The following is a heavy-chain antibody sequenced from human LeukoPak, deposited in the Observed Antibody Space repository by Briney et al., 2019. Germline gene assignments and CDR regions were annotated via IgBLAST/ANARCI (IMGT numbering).Heavy chain of an antibody. CDR2: ISSSGETT. Sequence: GGSLRLSCAASAFTFSSYAMSWVRQAPGKGLEWVSVISSSGETTYYADSVKGRFTISRDNSKNTLYLQMNSLRAEDTAVYYCAKSGGINREIDHWGQGTLVTVSS. D-gene: IGHD3-16*01. CDR1: AFTFSSYA. V-gene: IGHV3-23*01. CDR3: AKSGGINREIDH. J-gene: IGHJ4*02.